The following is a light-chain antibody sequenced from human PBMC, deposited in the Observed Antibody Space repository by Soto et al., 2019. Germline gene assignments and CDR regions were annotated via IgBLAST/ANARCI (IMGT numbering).Light chain of an antibody. CDR1: SSNIGAGYD. J-gene: IGLJ2*01. V-gene: IGLV2-23*01. CDR2: EGS. CDR3: CSYAGSSTVV. Sequence: QSVLTQPPSVSGAPGQRVTISCTGSSSNIGAGYDVHWYQQHPGKAPKLMIYEGSKRPSGVSNRFSGSKSGNTASLTISGLQAEDEADYYCCSYAGSSTVVFGGGTKVTVL.